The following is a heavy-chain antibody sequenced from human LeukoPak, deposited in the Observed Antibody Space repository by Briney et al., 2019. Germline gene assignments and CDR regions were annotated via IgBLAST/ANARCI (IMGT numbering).Heavy chain of an antibody. CDR3: ARDGHYTIYELRFDY. D-gene: IGHD5/OR15-5a*01. Sequence: GGSLRLSCAASGFTFSSYWMSWVRQAPGKGLEWVANINQDGSEKYCVDSLKGRFTISRDNAENSLYLQVNSLRAEDTGVYYCARDGHYTIYELRFDYWGQGALVTASS. CDR1: GFTFSSYW. J-gene: IGHJ4*02. CDR2: INQDGSEK. V-gene: IGHV3-7*01.